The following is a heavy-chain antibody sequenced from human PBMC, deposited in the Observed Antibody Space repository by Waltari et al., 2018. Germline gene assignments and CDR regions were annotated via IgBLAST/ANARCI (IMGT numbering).Heavy chain of an antibody. J-gene: IGHJ6*03. Sequence: QVQLVESGGGVVQPGGSLRLSCAASGFTFSSYGMPWVRQAPGKGLEWVAFIRYDGSNKYYADSVKGRFTISRDNSKNTLYLQMNSLRAEDTAVYYCAKLGTVTTLDYYYYYYMDVWGKGTTVTVSS. CDR2: IRYDGSNK. CDR3: AKLGTVTTLDYYYYYYMDV. V-gene: IGHV3-30*02. CDR1: GFTFSSYG. D-gene: IGHD4-17*01.